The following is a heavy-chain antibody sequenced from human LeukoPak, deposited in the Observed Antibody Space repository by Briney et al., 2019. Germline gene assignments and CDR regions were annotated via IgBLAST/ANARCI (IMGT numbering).Heavy chain of an antibody. CDR1: GFTFSSYA. CDR2: ISGSGGST. D-gene: IGHD3-3*01. Sequence: GGSLRLSCAASGFTFSSYAISWVRQAPGKGLEWVSAISGSGGSTYYADSLKGRFTISRDNSKNTLYLQMNSLRAEDTAVYYCAKDVLEWLFGYWGQGTLVTVSS. J-gene: IGHJ4*02. CDR3: AKDVLEWLFGY. V-gene: IGHV3-23*01.